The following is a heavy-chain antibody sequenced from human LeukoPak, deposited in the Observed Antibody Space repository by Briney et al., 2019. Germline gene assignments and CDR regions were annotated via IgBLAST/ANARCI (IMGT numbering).Heavy chain of an antibody. J-gene: IGHJ4*02. CDR1: GGSVSSTTYY. V-gene: IGHV4-39*01. D-gene: IGHD3-10*01. CDR2: INYSGST. CDR3: ARYVVYSSGKYYFDY. Sequence: NPSETLSLTCTVSGGSVSSTTYYWSWIRQPPGKGLEWIASINYSGSTYYNPSLKSRVTISVDTSENQFSLKLSSVTAADTAVYYCARYVVYSSGKYYFDYWGQGTLVTVSS.